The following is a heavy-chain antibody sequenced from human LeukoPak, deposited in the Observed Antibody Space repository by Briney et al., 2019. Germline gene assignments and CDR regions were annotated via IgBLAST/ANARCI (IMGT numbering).Heavy chain of an antibody. CDR3: ARASADPPPYYSYYSGLDV. Sequence: GGSLRLSCAASGFTFSSFGFHWVRQAPGKGLEWVALIWYDGSSKYYAGSVKGRFTISKDHSKSTLYLQMNSLRAEASAVFYCARASADPPPYYSYYSGLDVWGQGTTVTVSS. V-gene: IGHV3-33*01. CDR1: GFTFSSFG. J-gene: IGHJ6*02. CDR2: IWYDGSSK.